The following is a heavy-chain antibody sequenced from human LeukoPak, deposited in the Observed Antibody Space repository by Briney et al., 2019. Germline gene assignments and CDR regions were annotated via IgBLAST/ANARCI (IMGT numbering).Heavy chain of an antibody. CDR1: EFIFSDYW. V-gene: IGHV3-7*01. D-gene: IGHD4-23*01. Sequence: GGSLRLSCVASEFIFSDYWMMWVRQAPGKGLEWVGNIRQDDSEKNYVDSVKGRFTISRDNAKFSLYLQMNSLRAEDTAIYYCATDRKVGTWDPRFNYWGQGTLVTVSS. CDR2: IRQDDSEK. CDR3: ATDRKVGTWDPRFNY. J-gene: IGHJ4*02.